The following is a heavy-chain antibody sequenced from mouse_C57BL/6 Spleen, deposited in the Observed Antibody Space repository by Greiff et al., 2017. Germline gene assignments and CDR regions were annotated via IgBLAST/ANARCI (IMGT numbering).Heavy chain of an antibody. CDR1: GFNIKNTY. Sequence: EVQLQQSVAELVRPGASVKLSCTASGFNIKNTYMHWVKQRPEQGLEWIGRIDPANGNTKFAPKFQGKATITADTSSNTAYLQLSSLTSEDTAIYYCALYYYGKVSWFAYWGQGTLVTVSA. V-gene: IGHV14-3*01. J-gene: IGHJ3*01. CDR3: ALYYYGKVSWFAY. CDR2: IDPANGNT. D-gene: IGHD1-1*01.